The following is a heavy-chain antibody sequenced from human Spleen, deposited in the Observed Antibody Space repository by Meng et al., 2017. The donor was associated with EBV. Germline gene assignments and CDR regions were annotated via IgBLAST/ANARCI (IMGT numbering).Heavy chain of an antibody. CDR3: ARPRGDDYYYLFGY. J-gene: IGHJ4*02. CDR2: IYYTGST. Sequence: QVRLQESGPGLVKPSETLSLTCSVSGDSISMSAYYWGWIRQPPGKGPEWIGSIYYTGSTYFNPSLRSRVTISVDTSKNQYSLRLSSVTAADTAVYYCARPRGDDYYYLFGYWGQGALVTVSS. CDR1: GDSISMSAYY. V-gene: IGHV4-39*01. D-gene: IGHD3-22*01.